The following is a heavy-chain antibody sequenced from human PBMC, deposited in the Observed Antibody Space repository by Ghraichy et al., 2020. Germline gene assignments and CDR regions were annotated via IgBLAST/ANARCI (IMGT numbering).Heavy chain of an antibody. CDR2: IKSKTDGGTA. CDR1: GLTFTSAW. V-gene: IGHV3-15*01. Sequence: GGSLRLSCAASGLTFTSAWMSWVRQAPRRGLEWVGCIKSKTDGGTADYAAPVKGRFTISRDDSKNTLSLQMNSLKTEDTAVYYCTTDLGIWGMDVWGQGTTVTVSS. CDR3: TTDLGIWGMDV. J-gene: IGHJ6*02. D-gene: IGHD2/OR15-2a*01.